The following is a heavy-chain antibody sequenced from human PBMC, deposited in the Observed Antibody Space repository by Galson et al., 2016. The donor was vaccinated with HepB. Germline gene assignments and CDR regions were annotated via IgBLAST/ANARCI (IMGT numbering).Heavy chain of an antibody. Sequence: SLRLSCAASGLKIDNYGMIWVRQGPGKGLEWVSGINWNGGDTGYADSVKGRFTVSRDNAQNALFLQMNSLRADDTALYYCARAAEYTPYYYFYMDVWGKGTTVTVSS. CDR3: ARAAEYTPYYYFYMDV. CDR1: GLKIDNYG. CDR2: INWNGGDT. J-gene: IGHJ6*03. V-gene: IGHV3-20*04. D-gene: IGHD2/OR15-2a*01.